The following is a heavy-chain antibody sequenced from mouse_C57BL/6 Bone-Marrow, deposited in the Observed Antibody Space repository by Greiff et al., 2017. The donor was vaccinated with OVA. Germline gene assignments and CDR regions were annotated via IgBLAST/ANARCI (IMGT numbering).Heavy chain of an antibody. Sequence: VQLQQSGPGLVKPSQSLSLTCSVTGYSITSGYYWNWIRQFPGNKLEWMGYISYDGSNNYKPSLKNRISITRDTSKNQFFLKLNSVTTEDTATYYCARVYYYGSTFGYFDVWGTGTTVTVSS. D-gene: IGHD1-1*01. CDR2: ISYDGSN. J-gene: IGHJ1*03. V-gene: IGHV3-6*01. CDR3: ARVYYYGSTFGYFDV. CDR1: GYSITSGYY.